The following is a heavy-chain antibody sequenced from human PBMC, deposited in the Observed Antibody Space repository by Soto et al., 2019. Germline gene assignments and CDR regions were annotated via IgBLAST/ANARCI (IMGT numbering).Heavy chain of an antibody. V-gene: IGHV4-59*01. J-gene: IGHJ5*02. Sequence: SETLSLTCTLSGGSISSYYWSWIRQPPGKGLEWIGYIYYSGSTNYNPSLKSRVTISVDTSKNQFSLKLSSVTAADTAVYYCARGGNWNYGWFDPWGQGTLVTVSS. CDR1: GGSISSYY. CDR2: IYYSGST. CDR3: ARGGNWNYGWFDP. D-gene: IGHD1-7*01.